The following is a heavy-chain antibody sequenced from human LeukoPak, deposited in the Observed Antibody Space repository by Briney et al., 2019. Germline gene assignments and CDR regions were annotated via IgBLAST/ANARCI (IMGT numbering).Heavy chain of an antibody. CDR3: ARVGGAYYGGYFFDY. Sequence: GASVKVSCKASGYTFSSYGISWVRQAPGQGLEWMGWISAYNGNTNYAQKLQGRVTMTTDTSTSTAYMELRSLRSDDTAVYYCARVGGAYYGGYFFDYWGQGTLVTVSS. J-gene: IGHJ4*02. CDR1: GYTFSSYG. CDR2: ISAYNGNT. V-gene: IGHV1-18*01. D-gene: IGHD5-12*01.